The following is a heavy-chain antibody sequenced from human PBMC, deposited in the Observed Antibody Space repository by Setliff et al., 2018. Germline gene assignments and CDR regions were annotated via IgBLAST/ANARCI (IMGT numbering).Heavy chain of an antibody. CDR3: ARGGTFRYFDF. J-gene: IGHJ4*02. V-gene: IGHV4-59*12. Sequence: PSETLSLTCTVSGGSISSYYWSWIRQPPGKGLEWIGYIYYSGSTNYNPSLKSRVTISVDTSKNHFSLKLSSVIAADTAVYYCARGGTFRYFDFWGQGAPVTVSS. CDR1: GGSISSYY. CDR2: IYYSGST. D-gene: IGHD5-12*01.